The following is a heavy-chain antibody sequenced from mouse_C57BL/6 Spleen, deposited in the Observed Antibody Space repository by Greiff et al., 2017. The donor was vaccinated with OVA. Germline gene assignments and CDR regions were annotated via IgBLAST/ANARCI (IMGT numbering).Heavy chain of an antibody. J-gene: IGHJ1*03. V-gene: IGHV1-64*01. CDR1: GYTFTSYW. CDR2: IHPNSGST. D-gene: IGHD1-1*01. CDR3: ARNYYGSENWYFDV. Sequence: QVQLQQPGAELVKPGASVKLSCKASGYTFTSYWMHWVKQRPGQGLEWIGMIHPNSGSTNYNEKFKSKATLTVDKSSSTAYMQLSSLTSEDSAVYYWARNYYGSENWYFDVWGTGTTVTVSS.